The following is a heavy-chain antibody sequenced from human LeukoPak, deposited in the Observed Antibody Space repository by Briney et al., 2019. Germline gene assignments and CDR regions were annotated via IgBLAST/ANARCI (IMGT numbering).Heavy chain of an antibody. J-gene: IGHJ4*02. D-gene: IGHD5-18*01. V-gene: IGHV3-53*01. CDR1: GFTVSSNS. Sequence: GGSLRLSCTVSGFTVSSNSMSWVRQAPGKGLEWVSFIYSAGSTHYSDSVKGRFTISIDNSKNTLYLQMNSLRVEDTAVYYCARGYSYGPSLKDYWGQGTLVTVSS. CDR3: ARGYSYGPSLKDY. CDR2: IYSAGST.